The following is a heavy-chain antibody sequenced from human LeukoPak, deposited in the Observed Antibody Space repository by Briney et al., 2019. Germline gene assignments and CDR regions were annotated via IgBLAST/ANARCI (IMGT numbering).Heavy chain of an antibody. J-gene: IGHJ4*02. Sequence: PSETLSLTCTVSGGSISSYYWSWIRQPAGKGLEWIGRIYTSGSTNYNPSLKSRVTMSVDTSKNQFSLKLSSVTAADTAVYYCARDRFIAAAASFDYWGQGTLVTVSS. CDR3: ARDRFIAAAASFDY. CDR1: GGSISSYY. V-gene: IGHV4-4*07. CDR2: IYTSGST. D-gene: IGHD6-13*01.